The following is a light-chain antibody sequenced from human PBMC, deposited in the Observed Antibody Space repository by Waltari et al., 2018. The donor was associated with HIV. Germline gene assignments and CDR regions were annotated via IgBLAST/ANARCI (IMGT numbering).Light chain of an antibody. Sequence: DIQLTQSPSFLSASVGDRVTFTCRASQGIRNSLAWYQQRPGKAPNLLIYAASTLHSGVPSRFSCSGSGTDFTLTISSLQPEDFATYYCQQFKTYPLTFGPGTKVDVK. V-gene: IGKV1-9*01. J-gene: IGKJ3*01. CDR1: QGIRNS. CDR3: QQFKTYPLT. CDR2: AAS.